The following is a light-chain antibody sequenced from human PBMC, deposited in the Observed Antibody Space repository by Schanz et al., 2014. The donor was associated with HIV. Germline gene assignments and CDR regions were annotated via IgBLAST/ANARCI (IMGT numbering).Light chain of an antibody. Sequence: EIVLTQSPGTLSLSPGEGVTLSCRASQSVSNRYLAWYQQKPGQSPRLLIYGASSRATGIPDRFSGSGSGTEFTLTISSLEPEDFAVYYCQQYGSSPTFGQGTKVEIK. V-gene: IGKV3-20*01. CDR1: QSVSNRY. J-gene: IGKJ1*01. CDR3: QQYGSSPT. CDR2: GAS.